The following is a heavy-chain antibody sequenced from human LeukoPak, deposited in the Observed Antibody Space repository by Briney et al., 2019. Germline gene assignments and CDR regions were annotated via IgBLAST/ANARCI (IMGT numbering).Heavy chain of an antibody. CDR3: ARARSGSYYRDPFDI. CDR2: ISGSGGST. D-gene: IGHD1-26*01. V-gene: IGHV3-23*01. J-gene: IGHJ3*02. CDR1: GFIFSSHA. Sequence: GGSLRLSCAASGFIFSSHAMSWVRQAPGKGLEWVSAISGSGGSTYYADSVKGRFTISRDNSKNTLFLQMSSLRAEDTALYYCARARSGSYYRDPFDIWGQGTMVTVSS.